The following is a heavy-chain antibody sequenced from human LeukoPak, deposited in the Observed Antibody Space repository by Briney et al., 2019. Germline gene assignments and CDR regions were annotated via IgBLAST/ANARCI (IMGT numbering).Heavy chain of an antibody. D-gene: IGHD3-22*01. CDR2: IKQDGSKK. CDR3: ATPLDYYDSSGYHQGGD. CDR1: GFTFSSYW. V-gene: IGHV3-7*03. Sequence: GGSLRLSCAASGFTFSSYWMTWVRQAPGRGLEWVANIKQDGSKKNYVDSVRGRSTISRDNAKNSLYLQMNSLRAEDTAVYYCATPLDYYDSSGYHQGGDWGQGTLVTVSS. J-gene: IGHJ4*02.